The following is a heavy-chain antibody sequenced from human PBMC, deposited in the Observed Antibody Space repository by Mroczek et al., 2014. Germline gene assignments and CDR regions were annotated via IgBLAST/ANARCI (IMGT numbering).Heavy chain of an antibody. D-gene: IGHD2-15*01. J-gene: IGHJ3*01. CDR3: ARGYSGSWYVRATFEV. Sequence: KESGPGLVKPSETLSLTCTVSGGSISRSTFYGGWIRQSPGKGLEWIGSFYTGTIYYNPSLKSRVTISVDMPKNQFSLRFTSVTAADTAVYYCARGYSGSWYVRATFEVWGQGTMVTVSS. V-gene: IGHV4-39*01. CDR2: FYTGTI. CDR1: GGSISRSTFY.